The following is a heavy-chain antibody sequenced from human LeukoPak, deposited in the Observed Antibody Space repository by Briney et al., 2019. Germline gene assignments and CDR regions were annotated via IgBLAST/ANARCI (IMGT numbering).Heavy chain of an antibody. J-gene: IGHJ4*02. Sequence: PGGSLRLSCAVSEFTFSVYSMRWVRQAPGKGLEWVAGIKEDGNTNYYADSVKGRFTNSRDNAKSSLFLQMSSLRAEDTAVYFCARETWKPYDYWGQGTLVTVSS. CDR3: ARETWKPYDY. D-gene: IGHD1-1*01. CDR2: IKEDGNTN. CDR1: EFTFSVYS. V-gene: IGHV3-7*01.